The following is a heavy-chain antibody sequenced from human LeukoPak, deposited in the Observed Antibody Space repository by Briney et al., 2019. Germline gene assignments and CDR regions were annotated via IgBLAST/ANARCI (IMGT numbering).Heavy chain of an antibody. CDR3: ARLRYYDFWSGYYYFDY. CDR2: IYYSGST. Sequence: SETLSLTCTVSGGSISSSSYYWGWIRQPPGKGLEWIGSIYYSGSTYYNPSLKSRVTISVDTSKNQFSLKLSPVTAADTAVYYCARLRYYDFWSGYYYFDYWGQGTLVTVSS. V-gene: IGHV4-39*01. J-gene: IGHJ4*02. D-gene: IGHD3-3*01. CDR1: GGSISSSSYY.